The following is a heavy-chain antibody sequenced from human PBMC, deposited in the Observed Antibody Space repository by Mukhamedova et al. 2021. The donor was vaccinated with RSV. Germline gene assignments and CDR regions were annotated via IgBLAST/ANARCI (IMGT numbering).Heavy chain of an antibody. D-gene: IGHD5-18*01. V-gene: IGHV4-59*01. J-gene: IGHJ6*02. CDR3: ARDLVDTANFYFYGMDV. CDR2: IYYTGST. Sequence: SWVRQPPGKSLEWLGYIYYTGSTTYNPSLRSRVTMSVDTSKNQFSLKLTSVTAADTAISYCARDLVDTANFYFYGMDVWGLGTTVT.